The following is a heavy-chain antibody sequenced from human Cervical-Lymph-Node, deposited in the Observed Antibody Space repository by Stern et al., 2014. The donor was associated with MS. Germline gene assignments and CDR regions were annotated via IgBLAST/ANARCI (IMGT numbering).Heavy chain of an antibody. CDR1: GASISSGTSY. V-gene: IGHV4-61*02. J-gene: IGHJ4*02. CDR3: ARGHWELLGNNYFDS. CDR2: LHASGAP. D-gene: IGHD1-26*01. Sequence: QVQLVESGPGLVKPSQTLSLTCTVSGASISSGTSYWSWIRQPAGGGLEWIGRLHASGAPYYNPSLKSRVPISGDTSKNQFSLNLNSVTAADTAVYYCARGHWELLGNNYFDSWGQGTLVTVSS.